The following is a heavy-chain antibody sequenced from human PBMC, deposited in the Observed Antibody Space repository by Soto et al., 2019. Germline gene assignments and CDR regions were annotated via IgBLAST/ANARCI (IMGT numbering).Heavy chain of an antibody. CDR3: AREGEGTQYYYYMDV. V-gene: IGHV1-8*01. J-gene: IGHJ6*03. CDR2: MNPNSGNT. CDR1: GYTFTSYD. Sequence: QVQLVQSGAEVKKPRASVKVSCTASGYTFTSYDINWVRQATGQGLEWMGWMNPNSGNTGYAQKFQGRVTMTRNTSISTAYMELGSLRSEDTAVYYCAREGEGTQYYYYMDVWGKGTTVTVSS. D-gene: IGHD3-16*01.